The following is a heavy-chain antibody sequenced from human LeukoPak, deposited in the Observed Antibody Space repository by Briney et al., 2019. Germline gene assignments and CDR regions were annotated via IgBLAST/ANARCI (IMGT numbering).Heavy chain of an antibody. CDR1: GGTFSSYA. CDR3: ATTVAGSHYYYYMDV. Sequence: SVKVSCKASGGTFSSYAISWVRQAPGQGLEWMGGIIPIFGTANYAQKFQGRVTITADKSTSTAYMELSSLRSEDTAVYYCATTVAGSHYYYYMDVWGKGTTVTISS. V-gene: IGHV1-69*06. CDR2: IIPIFGTA. J-gene: IGHJ6*03. D-gene: IGHD6-19*01.